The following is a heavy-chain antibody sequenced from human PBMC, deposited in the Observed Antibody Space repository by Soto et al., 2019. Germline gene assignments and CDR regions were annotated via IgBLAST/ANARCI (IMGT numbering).Heavy chain of an antibody. D-gene: IGHD3-10*02. CDR1: GFTFSSYA. V-gene: IGHV3-30-3*01. CDR3: ARARITMFLGRLGMDV. CDR2: ISYDGSNE. J-gene: IGHJ6*02. Sequence: QVQLVESGGGVVQPGRSLRLSCAASGFTFSSYAMHWVRQAPGKGLEWGAVISYDGSNEYYADSVKGRFTISRYHSKNTLDLQMNSLRAEDTTVYSGARARITMFLGRLGMDVWGQGTTVTVSS.